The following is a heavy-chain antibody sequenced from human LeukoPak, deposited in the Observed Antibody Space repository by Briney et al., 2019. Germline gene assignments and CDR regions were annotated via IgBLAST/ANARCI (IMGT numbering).Heavy chain of an antibody. D-gene: IGHD6-13*01. CDR2: INPNSGDT. CDR3: ARVPSSSWSNNWFDP. V-gene: IGHV1-2*02. CDR1: GYTFTDYY. Sequence: ASVKVSCKASGYTFTDYYINWVRQAPGQGLEWIGWINPNSGDTNYAQKFQGRVTMTRDTSISTAYMELSRLRSDDTAVYYCARVPSSSWSNNWFDPWGQGTLVTVSS. J-gene: IGHJ5*02.